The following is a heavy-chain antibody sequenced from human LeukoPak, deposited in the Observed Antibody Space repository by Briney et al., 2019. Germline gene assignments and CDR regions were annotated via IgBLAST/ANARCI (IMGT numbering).Heavy chain of an antibody. D-gene: IGHD3-9*01. CDR2: INPNSGGT. Sequence: ASVKVSCKASGYTFTGYYMHWVRQAPGQGLEWMGWINPNSGGTNYAQKFQGRVTMTRDTSISTAYMELSRLRSDDTAVYYCARERGNYDILTDYYEGNGFDPWGQGTLATVSS. V-gene: IGHV1-2*02. CDR3: ARERGNYDILTDYYEGNGFDP. CDR1: GYTFTGYY. J-gene: IGHJ5*02.